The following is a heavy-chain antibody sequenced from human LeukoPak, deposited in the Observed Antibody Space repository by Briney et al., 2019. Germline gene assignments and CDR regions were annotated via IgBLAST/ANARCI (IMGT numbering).Heavy chain of an antibody. CDR3: ARGDDYGDSLVAY. CDR1: GFVFGGYE. J-gene: IGHJ4*02. CDR2: ISTTGRTL. Sequence: GGSLRLSCAASGFVFGGYEMNWVRQAPGKGLEWISSISTTGRTLNYADSVKGRFTISRDNAKNSLYLQMNSLSAEDTAVYYCARGDDYGDSLVAYWGQGTLVTVSS. D-gene: IGHD4-17*01. V-gene: IGHV3-48*03.